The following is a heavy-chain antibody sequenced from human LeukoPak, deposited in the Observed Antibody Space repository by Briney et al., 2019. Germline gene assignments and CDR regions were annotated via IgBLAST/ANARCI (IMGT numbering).Heavy chain of an antibody. V-gene: IGHV3-21*01. D-gene: IGHD3-9*01. Sequence: AGGSLRLSCAASGFTFSSYSMNWVRQAPGKGLEWVSSISSSSSYIYYADSVKGRFTISRDNAKNSLYLQMNSLRAEDTAVYYCAVLRYFDWMPPFDYWGQGTLVTVSS. J-gene: IGHJ4*02. CDR2: ISSSSSYI. CDR1: GFTFSSYS. CDR3: AVLRYFDWMPPFDY.